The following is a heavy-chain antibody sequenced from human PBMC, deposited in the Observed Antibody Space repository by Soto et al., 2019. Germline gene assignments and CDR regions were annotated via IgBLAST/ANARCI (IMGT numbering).Heavy chain of an antibody. J-gene: IGHJ4*02. CDR2: IDESGDS. Sequence: PSESLSLTCTVSGGPIRSSSHYWGWIRQSPATGLEWIGSIDESGDSYYNPSLKSRVTIFVDTSKNQFSLKLIAVTGADSAIYYCAREGGYVDYWGQGTLVIAPQ. CDR3: AREGGYVDY. D-gene: IGHD1-1*01. CDR1: GGPIRSSSHY. V-gene: IGHV4-39*02.